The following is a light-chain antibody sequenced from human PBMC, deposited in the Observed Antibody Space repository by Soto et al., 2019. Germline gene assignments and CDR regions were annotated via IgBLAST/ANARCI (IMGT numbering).Light chain of an antibody. CDR2: EAT. J-gene: IGLJ2*01. Sequence: QSALTQPASVSGSPGQSITISCAGTMRDVGAYNLVSWYQQHPGRAPQLIIYEATKRPSGVSPRFSGSRSGNTASLTLSGLQAEDEAVYHCSSYAGTDRTLVFFGGGTKLTVL. CDR3: SSYAGTDRTLVF. V-gene: IGLV2-23*01. CDR1: MRDVGAYNL.